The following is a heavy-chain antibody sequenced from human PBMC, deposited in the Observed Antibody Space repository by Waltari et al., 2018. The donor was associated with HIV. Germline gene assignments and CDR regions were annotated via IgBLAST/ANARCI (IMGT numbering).Heavy chain of an antibody. CDR2: ISSSGTFT. CDR3: ARDSRDNSWSLNFFDP. J-gene: IGHJ5*02. V-gene: IGHV3-21*01. Sequence: EVQLVESGGGPVKPGGSLRLSCRASGFTFTSSCLTWVRQAPGKGLEWISSISSSGTFTHYADSVKGRFTISRDNANKSVYLQMNSLRAEDTAVYYCARDSRDNSWSLNFFDPWGQGTLVTVSS. CDR1: GFTFTSSC. D-gene: IGHD6-13*01.